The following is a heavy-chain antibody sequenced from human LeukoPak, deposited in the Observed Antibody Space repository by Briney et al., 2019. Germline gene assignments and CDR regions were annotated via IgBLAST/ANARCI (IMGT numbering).Heavy chain of an antibody. CDR2: MNPNSGNT. CDR1: GYTFTNYD. D-gene: IGHD1-26*01. Sequence: ASVKVSCKASGYTFTNYDINWVRQATGQGLEWMGWMNPNSGNTGYAQRFQGRVTMTRDTSTSTAYMELRSLRSDDTAVYYCARGVDSGSYYVMDYWGQGTLVTVSS. V-gene: IGHV1-8*01. CDR3: ARGVDSGSYYVMDY. J-gene: IGHJ4*02.